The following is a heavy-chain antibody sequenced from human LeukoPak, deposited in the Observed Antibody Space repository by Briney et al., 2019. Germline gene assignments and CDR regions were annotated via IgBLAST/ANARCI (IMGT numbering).Heavy chain of an antibody. J-gene: IGHJ4*02. D-gene: IGHD3-10*01. CDR2: INHSGST. V-gene: IGHV4-34*01. CDR1: GGSYSGYY. CDR3: ARGVFVTMVRGAFDY. Sequence: SETLSLTCAVYGGSYSGYYWSWIRQPPGKGLEWIGEINHSGSTNYNPSLKSRVTISVDTSKNQFSLKLSSVTAADTAVYYCARGVFVTMVRGAFDYWGQGTLVTVSS.